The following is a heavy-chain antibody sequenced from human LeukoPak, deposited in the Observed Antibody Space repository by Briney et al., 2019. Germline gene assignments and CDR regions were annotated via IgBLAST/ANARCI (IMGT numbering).Heavy chain of an antibody. CDR1: GFTFSSYG. D-gene: IGHD6-19*01. V-gene: IGHV3-30*18. J-gene: IGHJ3*02. Sequence: GRSLRLSCAASGFTFSSYGMHWVRQAPGKGLEWVAVISYDGSNKYFADSVKGRFTISRDNSKNKLYLQMNSLRAEDKAVYYCAKDSGIAVAGTLRAFDIWGQGTMVTVSS. CDR2: ISYDGSNK. CDR3: AKDSGIAVAGTLRAFDI.